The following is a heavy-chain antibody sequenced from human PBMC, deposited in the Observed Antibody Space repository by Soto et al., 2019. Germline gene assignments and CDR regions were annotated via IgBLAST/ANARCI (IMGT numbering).Heavy chain of an antibody. V-gene: IGHV4-4*09. CDR2: ISATGTW. CDR3: LLAYGGADCYSPRRPFGLDV. Sequence: TLSITFSVSVASISNYYWTWVRQPPGKGLEWIGYISATGTWYYNPCLSSRVTIQVDTPGTQFSLPITAVTAADRPLYLCLLAYGGADCYSPRRPFGLDVWGRGTTVTVSS. CDR1: VASISNYY. D-gene: IGHD2-21*02. J-gene: IGHJ6*02.